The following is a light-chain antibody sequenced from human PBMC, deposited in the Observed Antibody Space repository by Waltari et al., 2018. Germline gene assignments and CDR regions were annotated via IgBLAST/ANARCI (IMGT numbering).Light chain of an antibody. J-gene: IGLJ2*01. V-gene: IGLV2-23*02. CDR3: CSYAGSNTPMV. Sequence: QSALTQPASVSGSPGQSITISCTGTSSDVGSYNLVSWYQHRPGKAPKLMIYEVSRRPSGVSNRFSGSKSGNTASLTISGLQAEDESDYYCCSYAGSNTPMVFGGGTKLTVL. CDR2: EVS. CDR1: SSDVGSYNL.